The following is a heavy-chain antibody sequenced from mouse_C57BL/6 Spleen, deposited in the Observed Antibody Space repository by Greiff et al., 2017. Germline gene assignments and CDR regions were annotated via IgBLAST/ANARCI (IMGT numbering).Heavy chain of an antibody. D-gene: IGHD2-10*02. J-gene: IGHJ2*01. CDR3: ARMYDYYFDY. CDR1: GYTFTSYW. Sequence: VQLQQPGAELVRPGSSVKLSCKASGYTFTSYWMDWVKQRPGQGLEWIGNIYPSDSETHYNQKFKDKATLTVDKSSSTAYMQLSSLTSEDSAVYYCARMYDYYFDYWGQGTTLTVSS. CDR2: IYPSDSET. V-gene: IGHV1-61*01.